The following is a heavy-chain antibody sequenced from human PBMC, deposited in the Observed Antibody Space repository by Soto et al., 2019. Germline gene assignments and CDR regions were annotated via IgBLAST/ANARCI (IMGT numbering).Heavy chain of an antibody. J-gene: IGHJ4*02. D-gene: IGHD7-27*01. V-gene: IGHV3-33*01. CDR1: GFTFSNYG. CDR2: IWYDGRNK. Sequence: PGGALRLSCAASGFTFSNYGMHWVRQAPGKGQKWVAVIWYDGRNKYYADSLKGRFTISRDNSKNTLYLQMNSPRLDDTAVYYCVRSSSNWGPDYWGQGTLVTVSS. CDR3: VRSSSNWGPDY.